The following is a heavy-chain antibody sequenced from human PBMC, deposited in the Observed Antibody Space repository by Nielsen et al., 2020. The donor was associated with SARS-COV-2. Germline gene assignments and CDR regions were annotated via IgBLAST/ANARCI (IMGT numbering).Heavy chain of an antibody. J-gene: IGHJ4*02. CDR1: GGTFSSDA. D-gene: IGHD4-23*01. V-gene: IGHV1-69*13. CDR2: IIIVFAAA. Sequence: SVKVSCKASGGTFSSDAFSWVRQAPGQGLEWLGGIIIVFAAANYAQKFQDRATITADESTNTAYLELSSLRSEDTAVYYCARHDYGGNSPIDSWGQGTLVTVSS. CDR3: ARHDYGGNSPIDS.